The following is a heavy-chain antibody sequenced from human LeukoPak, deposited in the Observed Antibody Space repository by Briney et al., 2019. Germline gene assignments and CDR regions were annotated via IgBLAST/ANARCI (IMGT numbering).Heavy chain of an antibody. CDR3: ARAEVGATFDY. J-gene: IGHJ4*02. V-gene: IGHV4-39*01. CDR1: GGSISSSSYY. Sequence: PSETLSLTCTVSGGSISSSSYYWGWIRQPPGKGLEWIGSIYYSGSTYYNPSLKSRVTISVDTSKNQFSLKLSSVTAADTAVYYCARAEVGATFDYWGQGTLVTVSS. D-gene: IGHD1-26*01. CDR2: IYYSGST.